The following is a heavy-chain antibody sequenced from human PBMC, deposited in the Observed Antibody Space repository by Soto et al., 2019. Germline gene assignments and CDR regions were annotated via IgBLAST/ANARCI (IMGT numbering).Heavy chain of an antibody. D-gene: IGHD6-25*01. CDR3: AGVFENIVAAAGFDP. J-gene: IGHJ5*02. CDR1: GGSISGYY. CDR2: IHYSGST. V-gene: IGHV4-59*01. Sequence: PSETLSLTCTVSGGSISGYYWSWIRQPPGKGLEWIGYIHYSGSTNYNPSLKSRVTISEDTSKTQFSLKLSSVTAADTAVYYCAGVFENIVAAAGFDPWGQGTLVTSPQ.